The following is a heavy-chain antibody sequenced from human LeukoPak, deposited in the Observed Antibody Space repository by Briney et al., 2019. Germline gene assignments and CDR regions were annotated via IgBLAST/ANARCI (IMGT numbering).Heavy chain of an antibody. Sequence: GGSLRLSCAASGFTFSSSSMNWVRQAPGKGLEWVSYTSSSSTIYYADSVKGRFTISRNNAKNSLYLQMNSLRDEDTAVYYCASTVTTDFFDYWGQGTLVTVSS. CDR2: TSSSSTI. D-gene: IGHD4-11*01. CDR3: ASTVTTDFFDY. CDR1: GFTFSSSS. J-gene: IGHJ4*02. V-gene: IGHV3-48*02.